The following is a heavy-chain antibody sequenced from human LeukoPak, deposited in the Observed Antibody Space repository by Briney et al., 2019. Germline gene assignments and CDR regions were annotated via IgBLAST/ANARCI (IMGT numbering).Heavy chain of an antibody. J-gene: IGHJ4*02. CDR2: INPNSGGT. V-gene: IGHV1-2*02. CDR1: GGTFSSYA. D-gene: IGHD2-21*02. Sequence: ASVKVSCKASGGTFSSYAISWVRQAPGQGLEWMGWINPNSGGTNYAQKFQGRVTMTRDTSISTAYMELSRLRSDDTAVYYCARGVGTANYYFDYWGQGTLVTVSS. CDR3: ARGVGTANYYFDY.